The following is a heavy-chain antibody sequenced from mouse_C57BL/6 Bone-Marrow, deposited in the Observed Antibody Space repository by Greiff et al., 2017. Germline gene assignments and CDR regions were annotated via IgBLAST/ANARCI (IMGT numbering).Heavy chain of an antibody. CDR1: GYTFTDYY. CDR3: ARRSITTVVAHWYFDV. J-gene: IGHJ1*03. D-gene: IGHD1-1*01. CDR2: IGPGSGST. Sequence: QVQLQQSGAELVKPGASVKISCKASGYTFTDYYINWVKQRPGQGLAWIGKIGPGSGSTYYNEKFKGKATLTADKSSSTAYMQLSSLTSEDSAVYFCARRSITTVVAHWYFDVWGTGTTVTVSS. V-gene: IGHV1-77*01.